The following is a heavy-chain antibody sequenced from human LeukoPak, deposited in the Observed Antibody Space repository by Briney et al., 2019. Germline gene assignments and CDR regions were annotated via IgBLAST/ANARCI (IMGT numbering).Heavy chain of an antibody. D-gene: IGHD3-10*01. CDR3: AKSVYHSGNY. J-gene: IGHJ4*02. CDR1: GFTISTYG. CDR2: ISGGTA. Sequence: GGSLRLSCAASGFTISTYGMSWVRQAPGKGLEWVSSISGGTAYYADSVKGRFTISRDNSKNTVSLQMNSLRAEDTAVYYCAKSVYHSGNYWGQGTLVTVSS. V-gene: IGHV3-23*01.